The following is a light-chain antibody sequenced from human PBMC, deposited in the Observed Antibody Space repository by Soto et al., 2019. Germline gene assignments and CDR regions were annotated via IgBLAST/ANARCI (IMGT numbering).Light chain of an antibody. Sequence: DIQMTQTQSSLCSSLGDRVTISCRASQSISNYLIWIQQKPGKAPNLLISGASTLQSGVPSRFSDSGSGTDFTLTISSLQTEDFATYVGQQTYISPITFGQGTRLEIK. CDR3: QQTYISPIT. V-gene: IGKV1-39*01. CDR2: GAS. CDR1: QSISNY. J-gene: IGKJ5*01.